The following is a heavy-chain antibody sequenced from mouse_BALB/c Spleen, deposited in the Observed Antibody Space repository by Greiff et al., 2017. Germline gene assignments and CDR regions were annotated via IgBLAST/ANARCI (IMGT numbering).Heavy chain of an antibody. J-gene: IGHJ3*01. D-gene: IGHD1-2*01. V-gene: IGHV1S22*01. CDR3: TRATATRFAD. CDR2: IYPGSGST. Sequence: LQQPGSELVRPGASVKLSCKASGYTFTSYWMHWVKQRPGQGLEWIGNIYPGSGSTNYDEKFKSKATLTVDTSSSTAYMQLSSLTSEDSAVYYGTRATATRFADGGKGTLVTVSA. CDR1: GYTFTSYW.